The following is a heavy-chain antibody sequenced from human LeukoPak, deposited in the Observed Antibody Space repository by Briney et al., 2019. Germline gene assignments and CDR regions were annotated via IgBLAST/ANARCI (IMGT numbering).Heavy chain of an antibody. Sequence: GGSLRLSCAASKFSFSSYWMHWVRQAPGKGLVWVSRINSDGSRTNYADSVKGRFTISRDNAKNTLYLQMSSLRAEDTAVYYCARTVAFDYWGQGTLVTVSS. CDR3: ARTVAFDY. V-gene: IGHV3-74*01. D-gene: IGHD4-23*01. CDR2: INSDGSRT. J-gene: IGHJ4*02. CDR1: KFSFSSYW.